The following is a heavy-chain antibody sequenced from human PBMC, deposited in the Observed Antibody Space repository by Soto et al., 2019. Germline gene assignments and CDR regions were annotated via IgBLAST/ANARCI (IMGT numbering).Heavy chain of an antibody. CDR1: GYSFTSYW. CDR2: IYPGDSDT. CDR3: ARVTHEGYCSGGSCWYAFDI. D-gene: IGHD2-15*01. J-gene: IGHJ3*02. V-gene: IGHV5-51*01. Sequence: GESLKISCKGSGYSFTSYWIGWVRQMPGKGLEWMGIIYPGDSDTRYSPSFQGQVSISVDKSISTAYLQWSSLKASDTAMYHCARVTHEGYCSGGSCWYAFDIWGQGTMVTVSS.